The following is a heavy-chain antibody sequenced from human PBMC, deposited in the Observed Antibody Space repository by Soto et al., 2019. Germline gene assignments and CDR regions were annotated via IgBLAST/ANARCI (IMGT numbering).Heavy chain of an antibody. CDR3: AREDTAMVSFDY. D-gene: IGHD5-18*01. V-gene: IGHV4-59*01. Sequence: SETLSLTCTVSGGSISSYYWSWIRQPPGKGLEWIGYIYCSGSTNYNPSLKSRVTISVDTSKNQFSLKLSSVTAADTAVYYCAREDTAMVSFDYWGQGTLVTVSS. CDR2: IYCSGST. CDR1: GGSISSYY. J-gene: IGHJ4*02.